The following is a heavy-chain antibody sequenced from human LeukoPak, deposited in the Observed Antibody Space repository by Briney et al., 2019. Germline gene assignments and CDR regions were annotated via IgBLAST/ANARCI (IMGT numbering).Heavy chain of an antibody. CDR1: GGSISSSSYY. CDR2: IYYSGST. V-gene: IGHV4-39*07. J-gene: IGHJ6*02. Sequence: PSETLSLTCTVSGGSISSSSYYWGWIRQPPGKGLEWIGSIYYSGSTNYNPSLKSRVTISVDTSKNQFSLKLSSVTAADTAVYYCARVGHHYYDFSVWGQGTTVTVSS. D-gene: IGHD3-22*01. CDR3: ARVGHHYYDFSV.